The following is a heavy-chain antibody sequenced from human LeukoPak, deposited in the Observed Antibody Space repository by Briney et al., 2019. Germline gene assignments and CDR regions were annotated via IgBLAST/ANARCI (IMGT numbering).Heavy chain of an antibody. CDR3: ARVKGSGCDY. CDR2: INPNSGGT. V-gene: IGHV1-2*02. J-gene: IGHJ4*02. D-gene: IGHD6-19*01. Sequence: ASVKVSCKASGGTFSSYAISWVRQAPGQGLEWMGWINPNSGGTNYAQKFQGRVTMTRDTSISTAYMELSRLRSDDTAVYYCARVKGSGCDYWGQGTLVTVSS. CDR1: GGTFSSYA.